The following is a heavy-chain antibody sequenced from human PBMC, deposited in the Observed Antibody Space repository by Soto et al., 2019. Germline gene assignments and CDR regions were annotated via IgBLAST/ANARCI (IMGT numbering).Heavy chain of an antibody. CDR1: GFTFSNYW. J-gene: IGHJ4*02. D-gene: IGHD5-12*01. Sequence: GSLIPSWAAPGFTFSNYWLSLVREARGKGLEWVANVKKDGSEKYYVGSVVGRFTISRDNAENSLYLQMNSLRAEDTAVYYCARLYLAATITSLDYWGQGTLVTVSS. CDR3: ARLYLAATITSLDY. CDR2: VKKDGSEK. V-gene: IGHV3-7*01.